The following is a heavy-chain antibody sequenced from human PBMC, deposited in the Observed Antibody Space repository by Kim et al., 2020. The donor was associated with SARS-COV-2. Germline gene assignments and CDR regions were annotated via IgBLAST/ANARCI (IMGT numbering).Heavy chain of an antibody. CDR1: GFTFDDHA. V-gene: IGHV3-20*04. J-gene: IGHJ6*02. CDR3: VREEMSGTGTYSNLPLDV. Sequence: GGSLRLSCAASGFTFDDHAMSWVRQVPGKGLEWVCGINWNGGSRSYADFVKGRFTMSRDNAKKSLFLQMNSLRAEDTALYYCVREEMSGTGTYSNLPLDVWGQGTSVTVSS. D-gene: IGHD3-10*01. CDR2: INWNGGSR.